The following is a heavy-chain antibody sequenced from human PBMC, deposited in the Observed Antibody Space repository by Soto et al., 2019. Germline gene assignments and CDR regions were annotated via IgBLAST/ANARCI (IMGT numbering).Heavy chain of an antibody. V-gene: IGHV3-11*01. CDR3: ARLLGYYFDY. J-gene: IGHJ4*02. Sequence: GGSLRLSCAASGFTFSDYYMTWIRQAPGEGLEWVSYISGSGSTMFYADSVRGRFTTSRDNAKNSLYLQMNSLRAEDTAVYYCARLLGYYFDYWGRGTLVTVSS. CDR1: GFTFSDYY. CDR2: ISGSGSTM. D-gene: IGHD1-26*01.